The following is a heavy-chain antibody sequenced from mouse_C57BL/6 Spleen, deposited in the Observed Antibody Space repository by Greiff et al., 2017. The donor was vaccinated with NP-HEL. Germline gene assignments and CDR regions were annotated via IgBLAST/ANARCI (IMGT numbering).Heavy chain of an antibody. V-gene: IGHV1-50*01. CDR1: GYTFTSYW. J-gene: IGHJ3*01. D-gene: IGHD2-12*01. Sequence: QVQLQQSGAELVKPGASVKLSCKASGYTFTSYWMQWVKQRPGQGLEWIGEIDPSDSYTNYNQKFKGKATLTVDTSSSTAYMQLSSLTSEDSAVYYCARSLRRFAYWGQGTLVTVSA. CDR3: ARSLRRFAY. CDR2: IDPSDSYT.